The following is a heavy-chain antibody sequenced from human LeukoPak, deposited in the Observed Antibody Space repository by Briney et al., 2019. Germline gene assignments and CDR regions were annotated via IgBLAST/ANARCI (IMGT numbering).Heavy chain of an antibody. CDR2: ISSSSSYI. V-gene: IGHV3-21*01. Sequence: GGSLRLSCAASGFTFSSYSMNWVRQAPGKGLGWVSSISSSSSYIYYADSVKGRFTISRDNAKNSLYLQMNSLRAEDTAVYYCARDGQLLADYWGQGTLVTVSS. D-gene: IGHD1-26*01. CDR1: GFTFSSYS. J-gene: IGHJ4*02. CDR3: ARDGQLLADY.